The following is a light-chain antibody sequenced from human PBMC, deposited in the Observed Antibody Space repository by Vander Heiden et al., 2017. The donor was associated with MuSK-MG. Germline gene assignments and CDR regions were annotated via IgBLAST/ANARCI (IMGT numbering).Light chain of an antibody. V-gene: IGLV3-1*01. Sequence: SYQMTPPPSLAASPGHTARLSCSRDNLADEYVCWYQQKTGQSPVLLIYRNKKRAAGPTDRFHCSSSSDTAALTITGTQDKDEDDYYCQTWDSSTVVFGGGTKLTVL. CDR3: QTWDSSTVV. CDR1: NLADEY. J-gene: IGLJ2*01. CDR2: RNK.